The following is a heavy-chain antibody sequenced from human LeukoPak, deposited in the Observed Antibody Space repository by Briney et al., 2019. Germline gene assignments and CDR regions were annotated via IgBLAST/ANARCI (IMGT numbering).Heavy chain of an antibody. Sequence: SETLSLTCTVSGGSISSSSYYWGWIRQPPGKGLEWIESIYYSGSTYYNPSLKSRVTISVDTSKNQFSLKLSSVTAADTAVYYCARQGGAYNWFDPWGQGTLVTVSS. CDR2: IYYSGST. V-gene: IGHV4-39*01. J-gene: IGHJ5*02. CDR1: GGSISSSSYY. CDR3: ARQGGAYNWFDP. D-gene: IGHD1-26*01.